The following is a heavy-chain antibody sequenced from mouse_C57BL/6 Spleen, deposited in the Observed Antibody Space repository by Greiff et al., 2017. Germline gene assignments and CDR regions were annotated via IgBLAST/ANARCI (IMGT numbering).Heavy chain of an antibody. D-gene: IGHD2-4*01. Sequence: VKLVESGPGLVAPSQSLSITCTVSGFSLTSYAISWVRQPPGKGLEWLGVIWTGGGTNYNSAHKSRLSLSKDNSKSQVFLKMNSLQTDDTARYYCARVEGYDYDGGGYYFDYWGQGTTLTVSS. CDR1: GFSLTSYA. V-gene: IGHV2-9-1*01. CDR2: IWTGGGT. CDR3: ARVEGYDYDGGGYYFDY. J-gene: IGHJ2*01.